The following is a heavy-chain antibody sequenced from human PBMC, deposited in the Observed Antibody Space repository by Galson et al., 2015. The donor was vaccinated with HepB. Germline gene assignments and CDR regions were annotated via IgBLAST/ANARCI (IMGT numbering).Heavy chain of an antibody. CDR1: GFTFSSYS. CDR3: AREERYSGYDMGVIGWFDP. J-gene: IGHJ5*02. Sequence: SLRLSCAASGFTFSSYSMNWVRQAPGKGLEWVSSISSSSSYIYYADSVKGRFTISRDNAKNSLYLQMNSLRAEDTAVYYCAREERYSGYDMGVIGWFDPWGQGTLVTVSS. CDR2: ISSSSSYI. D-gene: IGHD5-12*01. V-gene: IGHV3-21*01.